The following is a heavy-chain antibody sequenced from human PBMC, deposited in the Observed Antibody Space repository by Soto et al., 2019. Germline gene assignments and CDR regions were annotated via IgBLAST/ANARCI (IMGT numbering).Heavy chain of an antibody. CDR3: ARDSFWSGYSYDY. V-gene: IGHV3-33*01. D-gene: IGHD3-3*01. CDR1: GFTFSSYG. Sequence: PGGSLRLSCAASGFTFSSYGMHWVRHAPGKGLEWVAVIWYDGTNKYYADSVKGRFTISRDNSKNTLYLQMNSLRAEDTAAYYCARDSFWSGYSYDYWGQGTLVTVSS. J-gene: IGHJ4*02. CDR2: IWYDGTNK.